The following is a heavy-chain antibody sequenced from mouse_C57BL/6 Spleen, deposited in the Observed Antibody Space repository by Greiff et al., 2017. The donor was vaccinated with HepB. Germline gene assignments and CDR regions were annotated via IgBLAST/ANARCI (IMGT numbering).Heavy chain of an antibody. CDR2: IYPGDGDT. Sequence: QVQLQQSGPELVKPGASVKISCKASGYAFSSSWMNWVKQRPGKGLEWIGRIYPGDGDTNYNGKFKGKATLTADKSSSTAYMQLSSLTSEDSAVYCCARDIKEAMDYWGQGTSVTVSS. D-gene: IGHD1-3*01. CDR1: GYAFSSSW. CDR3: ARDIKEAMDY. J-gene: IGHJ4*01. V-gene: IGHV1-82*01.